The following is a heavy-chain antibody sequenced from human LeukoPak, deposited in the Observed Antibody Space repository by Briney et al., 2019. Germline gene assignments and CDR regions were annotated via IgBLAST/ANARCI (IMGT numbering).Heavy chain of an antibody. D-gene: IGHD3-22*01. CDR1: GFTFSSYS. Sequence: GSLRLSCAASGFTFSSYSMNWVRQAPGKGLEWVSSISSSSSYIYYADSVKGRFTISRDNAKNSLYLQMNSLRAEDTAVYYCAKDIRRYYYDSSGFSSRWDAFDIWGQGTMVTVSS. V-gene: IGHV3-21*01. J-gene: IGHJ3*02. CDR3: AKDIRRYYYDSSGFSSRWDAFDI. CDR2: ISSSSSYI.